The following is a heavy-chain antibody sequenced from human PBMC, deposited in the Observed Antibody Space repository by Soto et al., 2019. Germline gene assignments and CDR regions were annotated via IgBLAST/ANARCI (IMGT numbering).Heavy chain of an antibody. CDR1: GFSLSTRGVG. Sequence: QITLNESGPTLVKPTQTLTLTCTFSGFSLSTRGVGVGWIRQPPGKALEWLALLYWDDDERYSPPLMSRPTITKDTSKNQVFLTMTNVDPVDTATYYCAHRPRGFTYVFDYWGQGTLVTVSS. D-gene: IGHD3-16*01. J-gene: IGHJ4*02. V-gene: IGHV2-5*02. CDR2: LYWDDDE. CDR3: AHRPRGFTYVFDY.